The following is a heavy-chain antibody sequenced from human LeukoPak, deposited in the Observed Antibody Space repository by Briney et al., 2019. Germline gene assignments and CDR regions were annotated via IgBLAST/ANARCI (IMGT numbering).Heavy chain of an antibody. D-gene: IGHD6-13*01. V-gene: IGHV3-11*04. Sequence: GGSLRLSCAASGFTFSDYYMSWIRQAPGKGLEWVSYISSSGSTIYYADSVKGRFTISRDNAKNSLYLQMNSLRAEDTAVYYCTRQVIGSWYVDYYYGMDVWGQGTTVTVSS. CDR1: GFTFSDYY. J-gene: IGHJ6*02. CDR3: TRQVIGSWYVDYYYGMDV. CDR2: ISSSGSTI.